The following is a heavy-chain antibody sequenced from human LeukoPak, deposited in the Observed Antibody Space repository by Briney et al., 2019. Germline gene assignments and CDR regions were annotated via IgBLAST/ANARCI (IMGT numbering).Heavy chain of an antibody. CDR1: GFTFSSYA. Sequence: GGSLRLSCAASGFTFSSYAMHWVRQAPGKGLEYVSAISSNGGSTYYANSVKGRFTISRDNSKNTLYLQMGSLRAEDMAVYYCARDSGQWLVSRPREPYFDYWGQGTLVTVSS. V-gene: IGHV3-64*01. CDR2: ISSNGGST. D-gene: IGHD6-19*01. J-gene: IGHJ4*02. CDR3: ARDSGQWLVSRPREPYFDY.